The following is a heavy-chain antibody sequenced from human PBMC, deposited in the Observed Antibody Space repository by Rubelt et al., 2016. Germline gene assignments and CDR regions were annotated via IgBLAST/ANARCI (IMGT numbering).Heavy chain of an antibody. CDR2: INHSGST. D-gene: IGHD2-2*02. CDR3: ASGSWGRYCSSTSCYTNNWFDP. J-gene: IGHJ5*02. Sequence: GEINHSGSTNYNPSLKSRVTISVDTSKNQFSLKLSSVTAADTAVYYCASGSWGRYCSSTSCYTNNWFDPWGQGTLVTVSS. V-gene: IGHV4-34*01.